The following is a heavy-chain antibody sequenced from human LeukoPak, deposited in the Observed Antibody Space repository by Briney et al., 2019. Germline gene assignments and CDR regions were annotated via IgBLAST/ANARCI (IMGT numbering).Heavy chain of an antibody. J-gene: IGHJ4*02. CDR2: ISYDGSNK. V-gene: IGHV3-30-3*01. D-gene: IGHD6-6*01. Sequence: PGGSLRLSCAASGFTFSSYAMHWVRQAPGKGLEWVAVISYDGSNKYYADSVKGRFTISRDNSKNTLYLQMNSLRAEDTAVYYCARGIAAFDYWGQGTPVTVSS. CDR1: GFTFSSYA. CDR3: ARGIAAFDY.